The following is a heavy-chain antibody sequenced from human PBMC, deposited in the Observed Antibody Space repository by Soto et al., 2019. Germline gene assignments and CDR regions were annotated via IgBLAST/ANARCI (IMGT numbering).Heavy chain of an antibody. D-gene: IGHD1-1*01. CDR1: GFSLSTSGAG. CDR3: AHREHFGKFSP. CDR2: VYWDDDK. Sequence: QITLKESGPTLVIPTQTLTLTRTLSGFSLSTSGAGVDWISQSPGKALEWLAVVYWDDDKRYSPSLKSRRIITTDTYNNQVVFLIINMDRVDTGTDYCAHREHFGKFSPWGQVALVTVAS. V-gene: IGHV2-5*02. J-gene: IGHJ4*02.